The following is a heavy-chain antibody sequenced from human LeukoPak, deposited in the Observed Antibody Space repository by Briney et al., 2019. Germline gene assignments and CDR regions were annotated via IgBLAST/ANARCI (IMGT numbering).Heavy chain of an antibody. CDR2: IIPIFGTA. CDR3: ARDPSRGFSEAYDMDV. J-gene: IGHJ6*02. V-gene: IGHV1-69*13. Sequence: SVKVSCKASGGTFSSYAISWVRQAPGQGLEWMGGIIPIFGTANYAQKFQGRVTITADESTSTAYMELSSLRSEDTAVYYCARDPSRGFSEAYDMDVWGQGTTVTVSS. D-gene: IGHD5-18*01. CDR1: GGTFSSYA.